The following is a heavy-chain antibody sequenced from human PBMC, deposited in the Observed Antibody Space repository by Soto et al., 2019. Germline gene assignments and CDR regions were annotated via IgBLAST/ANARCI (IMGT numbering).Heavy chain of an antibody. CDR1: GDSISTFY. CDR3: ARGRTVRNYADDSSDYFYFLDY. J-gene: IGHJ4*02. D-gene: IGHD3-22*01. CDR2: VYYTGST. Sequence: SETLSLTCTASGDSISTFYWGWMRQSPGKELEWIGYVYYTGSTNYNPSLKSRVTISVDRSKNQFSLKLTSANAADTAVYYCARGRTVRNYADDSSDYFYFLDYWGQGTQVTVSS. V-gene: IGHV4-59*01.